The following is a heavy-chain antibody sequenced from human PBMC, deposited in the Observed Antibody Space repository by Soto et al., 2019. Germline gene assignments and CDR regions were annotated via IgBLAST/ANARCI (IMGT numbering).Heavy chain of an antibody. Sequence: QLQLQESGPGLVKPSETLSLTCTVSGDSISITSYYWGWVRQPPGKGLEGIGSIHYSGSTHYNPSPQSRVTIPGDASKKQFSLKVRSVTAADTAVYYCASTKDETLYLDYWGQGTLVPVSS. CDR1: GDSISITSYY. CDR3: ASTKDETLYLDY. J-gene: IGHJ4*02. V-gene: IGHV4-39*01. CDR2: IHYSGST. D-gene: IGHD2-15*01.